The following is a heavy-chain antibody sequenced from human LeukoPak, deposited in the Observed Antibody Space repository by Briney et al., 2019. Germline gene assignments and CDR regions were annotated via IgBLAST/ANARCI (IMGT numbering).Heavy chain of an antibody. CDR1: GGSISSYY. CDR3: ARERGDYYDSSGYYPDY. Sequence: SQTLSLTCTVSGGSISSYYWSWIWQPPGKGLEWIGYIYYSGSTNYNPSLRSRVTISVDTSKNQFSLKLSSVTAADTAVYYCARERGDYYDSSGYYPDYWGQGTLVAVSS. CDR2: IYYSGST. J-gene: IGHJ4*02. V-gene: IGHV4-59*12. D-gene: IGHD3-22*01.